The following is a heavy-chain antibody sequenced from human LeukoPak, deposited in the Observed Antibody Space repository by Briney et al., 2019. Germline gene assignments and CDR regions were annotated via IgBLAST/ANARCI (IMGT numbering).Heavy chain of an antibody. CDR2: IYSDNT. D-gene: IGHD4/OR15-4a*01. V-gene: IGHV3-53*01. CDR1: GVTVSSNS. CDR3: ARRAGAYSHPYDY. Sequence: HGGSLRLSCTVSGVTVSSNSISSVRQAPRGGLGWVSLIYSDNTHYSDSVKGRFTISRDNSKDTLYLQMNRLRAEDTAVYYCARRAGAYSHPYDYWGQGTLVTVSS. J-gene: IGHJ4*02.